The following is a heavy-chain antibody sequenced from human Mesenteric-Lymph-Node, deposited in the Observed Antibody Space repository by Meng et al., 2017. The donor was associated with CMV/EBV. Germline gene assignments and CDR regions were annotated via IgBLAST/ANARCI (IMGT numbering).Heavy chain of an antibody. CDR2: ISSSSSYI. V-gene: IGHV3-21*01. CDR1: GFNFYTYG. CDR3: ARALEYSSSFFDY. J-gene: IGHJ4*02. Sequence: GGSLRLSCVASGFNFYTYGMSWVRQAPGKGLEWVSSISSSSSYIYYADSVKGRFTISRDNAKNSLYLQMNSLRAEDTAVYYCARALEYSSSFFDYWGQGTLVTVSS. D-gene: IGHD6-6*01.